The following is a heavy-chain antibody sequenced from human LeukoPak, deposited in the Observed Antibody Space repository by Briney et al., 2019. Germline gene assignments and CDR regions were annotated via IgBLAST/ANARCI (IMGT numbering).Heavy chain of an antibody. CDR3: ARALTDGAFDI. J-gene: IGHJ3*02. Sequence: SQTLSLTCTVSGGSISTGDYYWSWIRQPPGKGLEWIGYIYYSGSTYYNPSLKSRVTISVDTSKNQFSLKLSSVTAADTAVYYCARALTDGAFDIWGQGTMVTVSS. D-gene: IGHD2-8*02. V-gene: IGHV4-30-4*08. CDR1: GGSISTGDYY. CDR2: IYYSGST.